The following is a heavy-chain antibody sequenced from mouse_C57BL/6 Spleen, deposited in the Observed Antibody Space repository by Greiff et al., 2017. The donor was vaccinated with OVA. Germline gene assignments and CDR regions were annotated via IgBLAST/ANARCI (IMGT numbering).Heavy chain of an antibody. V-gene: IGHV3-6*01. D-gene: IGHD2-4*01. CDR1: GYSITSGYY. Sequence: DVQLVESGPGLVKPSQSLSLTCSVTGYSITSGYYWNWIRQFPGNKLEWMGYISYDGSNNYNPSLKNRISITRDTSKNQFFLKLNSVTTEDTATYYCAREDEYDDYFDYWGQGTTLTVSS. CDR3: AREDEYDDYFDY. CDR2: ISYDGSN. J-gene: IGHJ2*01.